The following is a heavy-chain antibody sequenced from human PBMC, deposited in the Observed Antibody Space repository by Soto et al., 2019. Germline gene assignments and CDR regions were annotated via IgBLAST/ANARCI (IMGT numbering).Heavy chain of an antibody. CDR2: INHSGST. CDR1: GGSFSRYY. V-gene: IGHV4-34*01. J-gene: IGHJ6*02. D-gene: IGHD6-13*01. CDR3: AMKRLRLSSSWYYYYYGMDV. Sequence: SETLPLTCAVYGGSFSRYYWNWIRQPPGKGLEWIGEINHSGSTNYNPSLKSRVTISVDTSKNQFSLKLSSVTAADTAVYYCAMKRLRLSSSWYYYYYGMDVWGQGTTVTVS.